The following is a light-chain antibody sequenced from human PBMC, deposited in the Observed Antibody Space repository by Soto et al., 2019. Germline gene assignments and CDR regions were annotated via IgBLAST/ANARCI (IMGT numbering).Light chain of an antibody. CDR1: SSNIGAEYD. CDR2: GNS. V-gene: IGLV1-40*01. Sequence: QSVLTQPPSVSGAPGQRVAISCTGSSSNIGAEYDVHWYLHLPGTAPKLLIFGNSHRPSGVPDRFSASKSGTSASLAITGLQAEDEADYYCQSYDNTLSGVVFGGGTKLTVL. J-gene: IGLJ2*01. CDR3: QSYDNTLSGVV.